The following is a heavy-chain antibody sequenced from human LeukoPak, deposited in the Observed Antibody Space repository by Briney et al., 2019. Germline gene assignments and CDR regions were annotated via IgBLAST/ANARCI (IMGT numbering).Heavy chain of an antibody. V-gene: IGHV1-46*01. CDR3: ARGPVVPAATNGNYYYYYMDV. Sequence: ASVKVSCKASGYTFTSYYMHWVRQAPGQGLEWMGIINPSGGSTSYAQKFQGRVTMTRNTSISTAYMELSSLRSEDTAVHYCARGPVVPAATNGNYYYYYMDVWGKGTTVTISS. D-gene: IGHD2-2*01. J-gene: IGHJ6*03. CDR2: INPSGGST. CDR1: GYTFTSYY.